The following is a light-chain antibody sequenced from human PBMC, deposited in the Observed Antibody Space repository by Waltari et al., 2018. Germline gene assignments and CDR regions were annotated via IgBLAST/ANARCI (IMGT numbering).Light chain of an antibody. CDR3: QHHFRLPAT. V-gene: IGKV3-20*01. Sequence: IVLTQCPRTLSLSPGDRATLSCMASHIISRYLACYQQKPGQAPRLLIYGASTRDTGIPDRFSGSGSGTDFSLTISRLEAEDSAVYYCQHHFRLPATFGQGTKVEIK. CDR1: HIISRY. J-gene: IGKJ1*01. CDR2: GAS.